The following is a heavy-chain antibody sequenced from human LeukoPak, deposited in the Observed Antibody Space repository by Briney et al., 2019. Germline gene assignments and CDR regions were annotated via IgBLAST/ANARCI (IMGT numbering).Heavy chain of an antibody. J-gene: IGHJ5*02. CDR2: MNPNSGNT. V-gene: IGHV1-8*01. Sequence: ASVKVSCKASGYTFTTYDINWVRQATGQGLEWMGWMNPNSGNTGYAQKFQGRVTMTRNTSISTAYMELSSLRSEDTAVYYCARGPNKSDGGNSGSAWFDPRGQGTLVTVSS. D-gene: IGHD4-23*01. CDR3: ARGPNKSDGGNSGSAWFDP. CDR1: GYTFTTYD.